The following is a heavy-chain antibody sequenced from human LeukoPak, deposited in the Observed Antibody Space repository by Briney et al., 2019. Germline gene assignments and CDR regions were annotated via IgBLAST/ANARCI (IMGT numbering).Heavy chain of an antibody. CDR1: GGSFSGYY. D-gene: IGHD2-2*01. J-gene: IGHJ1*01. Sequence: SETLSLTCAVYGGSFSGYYWTWIRQPPGKGLEWIGEDNYSGSTNYNPSLKIRVTISVDTSQNQFSLQLSSVSAAYRAVYYCEKGARRNSVVVPAANTDRGFQHWGQGTLVTVSS. CDR3: EKGARRNSVVVPAANTDRGFQH. CDR2: DNYSGST. V-gene: IGHV4-34*01.